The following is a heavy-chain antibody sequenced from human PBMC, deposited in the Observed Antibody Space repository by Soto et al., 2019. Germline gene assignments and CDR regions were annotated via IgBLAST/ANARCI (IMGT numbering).Heavy chain of an antibody. D-gene: IGHD3-22*01. CDR2: ISGSGGST. Sequence: GGSLRLSWAASGFTFSSYAISWVRQAPGKGLERVSAISGSGGSTYYADSVKGRFTISRDNSKNTLYLQMNSLRAEDTAVYYCSKSFQRITMIVVVITSGIGFDYLGQGTLVTVSS. V-gene: IGHV3-23*01. J-gene: IGHJ4*02. CDR1: GFTFSSYA. CDR3: SKSFQRITMIVVVITSGIGFDY.